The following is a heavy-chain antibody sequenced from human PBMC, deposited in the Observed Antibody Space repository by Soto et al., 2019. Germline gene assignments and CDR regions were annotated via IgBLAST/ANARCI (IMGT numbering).Heavy chain of an antibody. CDR3: AIMQLGYDAFDI. CDR1: GFTFSSYS. Sequence: EVQLVESGGGLVKPGGSLRLSCAASGFTFSSYSMNWVRQAPGKGLEWVSSISSSSSYIYYADSVKGRFTISRDNAKNSLYLQMNSLIAEDTAVYFCAIMQLGYDAFDIWGQGTMVTVSS. J-gene: IGHJ3*02. V-gene: IGHV3-21*01. D-gene: IGHD6-6*01. CDR2: ISSSSSYI.